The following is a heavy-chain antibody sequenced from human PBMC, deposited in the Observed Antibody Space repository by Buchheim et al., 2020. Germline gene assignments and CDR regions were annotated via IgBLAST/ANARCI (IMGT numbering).Heavy chain of an antibody. CDR3: ARVLYDSSGYYRHYYYYYMDV. Sequence: QVQLQESGPGLVKPSQTLSLTCTVSGGSISSGGYYWSWIRQHPGKGLEWIGYIYYSGSTYYNPSLKSRVTISVDTSKNQFSLKLSSVTAADTAVYYCARVLYDSSGYYRHYYYYYMDVWGKGTT. V-gene: IGHV4-31*03. J-gene: IGHJ6*03. CDR2: IYYSGST. D-gene: IGHD3-22*01. CDR1: GGSISSGGYY.